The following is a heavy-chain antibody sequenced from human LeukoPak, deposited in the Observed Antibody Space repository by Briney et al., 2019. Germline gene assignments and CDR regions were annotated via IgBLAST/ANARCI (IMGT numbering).Heavy chain of an antibody. CDR3: ARRIWYHDILTAYNI. J-gene: IGHJ4*02. CDR1: GGSFSGYY. CDR2: INHSGST. Sequence: SETLSLTCAVYGGSFSGYYWSWIRQPPGKGLERIGEINHSGSTNYNPSLKSRVTISVDTSKNQFSLNLSSVTAADTAVYYCARRIWYHDILTAYNIWGQGTPVTVSS. D-gene: IGHD3-9*01. V-gene: IGHV4-34*01.